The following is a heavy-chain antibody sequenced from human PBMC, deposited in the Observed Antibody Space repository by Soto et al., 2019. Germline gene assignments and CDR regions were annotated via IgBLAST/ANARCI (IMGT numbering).Heavy chain of an antibody. CDR3: ARVLIAGVTTD. CDR2: SNHVGNT. Sequence: QVQLQQWGAGLLKPSETLSLTCAVYGGSFSGYYWSWIRQPPGKGLEWIGESNHVGNTNYNPSLKSXXTXSXAPSKNPFSLRLPSVTAADTAVYYCARVLIAGVTTDWGQGTLVIVSS. D-gene: IGHD5-18*01. CDR1: GGSFSGYY. J-gene: IGHJ4*02. V-gene: IGHV4-34*01.